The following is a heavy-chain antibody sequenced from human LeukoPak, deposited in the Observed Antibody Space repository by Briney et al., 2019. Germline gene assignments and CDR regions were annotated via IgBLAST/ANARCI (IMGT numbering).Heavy chain of an antibody. Sequence: PGGSLRLSCAASGFTFSSYGMHWVRQAPGKGLEWVAVISYDGSNKYYADSVKGRFTISRDNSKNTLYLQMNSLRAEDTAVYYCAKEGSGGDLDYWGQGTLVTVSS. V-gene: IGHV3-30*18. CDR2: ISYDGSNK. CDR1: GFTFSSYG. CDR3: AKEGSGGDLDY. D-gene: IGHD1-26*01. J-gene: IGHJ4*02.